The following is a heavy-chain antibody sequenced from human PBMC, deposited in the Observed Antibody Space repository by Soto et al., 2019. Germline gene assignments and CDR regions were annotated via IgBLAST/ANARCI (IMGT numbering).Heavy chain of an antibody. J-gene: IGHJ5*02. CDR1: GGSISSGGYY. D-gene: IGHD2-2*01. CDR2: IYYSGST. V-gene: IGHV4-31*02. Sequence: PSETLSLTCTVSGGSISSGGYYWSWIRQHPGKGLEWIGYIYYSGSTYYNPSLKSRVTISVDTSKNQFSLKLSSVTAADTAVYYCARYCSSTSCLNCFDPWGQGTLVTVSS. CDR3: ARYCSSTSCLNCFDP.